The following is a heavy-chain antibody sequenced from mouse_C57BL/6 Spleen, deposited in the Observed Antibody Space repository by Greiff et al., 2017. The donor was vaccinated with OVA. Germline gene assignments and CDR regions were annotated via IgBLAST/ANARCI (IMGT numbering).Heavy chain of an antibody. CDR1: GYTFTSYW. CDR2: IDPSDSYT. D-gene: IGHD4-1*01. V-gene: IGHV1-59*01. Sequence: QVQLQQSGAELVRPGTSVKLSCKASGYTFTSYWMHWVKQRPGQGLEWIGVIDPSDSYTNYNQKFKGKATLTVDTSSSTAYMQLSSLTSEDAAVYYCARKGVTGMGDDWGQGTTLTVSS. CDR3: ARKGVTGMGDD. J-gene: IGHJ2*01.